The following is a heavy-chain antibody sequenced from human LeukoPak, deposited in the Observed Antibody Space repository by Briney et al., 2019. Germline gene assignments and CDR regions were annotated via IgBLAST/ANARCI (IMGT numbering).Heavy chain of an antibody. CDR1: GGSFSGYY. D-gene: IGHD4-17*01. Sequence: SETLSLTCAVYGGSFSGYYWSWIRQPPGRGLEWIGEINHSGSTNYNPSLKRRVTISVDTSKNQFSLKLSSVTAADTAVYYCARAQTTGSLDFDYWGQGTLVTVSS. CDR3: ARAQTTGSLDFDY. V-gene: IGHV4-34*01. CDR2: INHSGST. J-gene: IGHJ4*02.